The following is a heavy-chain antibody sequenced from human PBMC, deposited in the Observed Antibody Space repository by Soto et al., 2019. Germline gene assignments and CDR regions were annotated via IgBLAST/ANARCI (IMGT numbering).Heavy chain of an antibody. Sequence: QVQLVESGGGVVQPGGSLRLACAASGFSFSNYAMHWVRQAPGKGLEWVAVLSSEGSRKYYADSVKGRFTISRDNSKNTLYLQMNTLSEDDTAVYYCAPKAASTAWPNYYFDYWGQGTLVTVSS. D-gene: IGHD2-2*01. CDR2: LSSEGSRK. J-gene: IGHJ4*02. CDR1: GFSFSNYA. CDR3: APKAASTAWPNYYFDY. V-gene: IGHV3-30*04.